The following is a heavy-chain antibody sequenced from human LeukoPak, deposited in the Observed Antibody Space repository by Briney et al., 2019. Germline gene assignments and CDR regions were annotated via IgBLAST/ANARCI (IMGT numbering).Heavy chain of an antibody. CDR3: VRDPDALDY. V-gene: IGHV3-48*02. CDR1: GFTFSGYS. J-gene: IGHJ4*02. CDR2: ITRSSSTI. Sequence: GGSLRLSCAASGFTFSGYSMNWVRQAPGKGLEWVSYITRSSSTIHYRDSVKGRFTISRDNAKNSLYLQMNSLRDEDTAVYYCVRDPDALDYWGQGTLVTVSS.